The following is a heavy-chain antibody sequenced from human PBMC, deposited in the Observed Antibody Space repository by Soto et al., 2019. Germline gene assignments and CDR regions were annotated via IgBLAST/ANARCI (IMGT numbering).Heavy chain of an antibody. CDR3: ARDRSDSSRADSFDV. D-gene: IGHD6-25*01. CDR1: TFTVGNTY. Sequence: PGESLRPSCAVSTFTVGNTYMSWVRPPQGKGLEWVAVIYRGVSTHYADSVKGRFTISRDDSKNTIYLQMNSLRAEDTAVYYCARDRSDSSRADSFDVWGQGTMVTVSS. CDR2: IYRGVST. V-gene: IGHV3-53*01. J-gene: IGHJ3*01.